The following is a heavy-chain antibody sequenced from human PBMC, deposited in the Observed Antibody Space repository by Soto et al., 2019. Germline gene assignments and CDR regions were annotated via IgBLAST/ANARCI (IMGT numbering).Heavy chain of an antibody. CDR1: GFTFSSYS. J-gene: IGHJ3*02. D-gene: IGHD4-17*01. CDR2: ISSSSSYI. V-gene: IGHV3-21*01. Sequence: GGSLRLSCAASGFTFSSYSMNWVRQAPGKGLEWVSSISSSSSYIYYADSMKGRFTISRDNAKNSLYLQMNSLRAEDTAVHYCARGGLIYGDYEPYAFDIWGQGTMVTVSS. CDR3: ARGGLIYGDYEPYAFDI.